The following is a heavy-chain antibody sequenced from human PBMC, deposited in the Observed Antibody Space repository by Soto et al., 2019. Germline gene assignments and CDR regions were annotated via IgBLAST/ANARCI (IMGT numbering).Heavy chain of an antibody. CDR2: ISSSSTYV. V-gene: IGHV3-21*01. CDR1: GFTLSRST. CDR3: ARDAKAGVVIGSPDC. Sequence: LRLSCAASGFTLSRSTMNWVREAPGKGLEWVSSISSSSTYVYYADSVKGRFTISRDNGKNSLYLQMDSLRAEDTAVYYCARDAKAGVVIGSPDCCGQGTIVAVYS. D-gene: IGHD3-3*01. J-gene: IGHJ4*02.